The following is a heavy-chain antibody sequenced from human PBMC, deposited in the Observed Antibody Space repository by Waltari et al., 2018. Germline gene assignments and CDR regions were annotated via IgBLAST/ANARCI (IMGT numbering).Heavy chain of an antibody. J-gene: IGHJ6*02. V-gene: IGHV1-69*12. Sequence: QVQLVQSGAEVKKPGSSVKVSCKASGGTFSRYALSWVRQATGQGLEWMGGIIPSFGTANYAQKFQGRVTITADESTSTAYMELSSLRSEDTAVYYCARDPIVATIRSYYGMDVWGQGTTVTVSS. D-gene: IGHD5-12*01. CDR2: IIPSFGTA. CDR3: ARDPIVATIRSYYGMDV. CDR1: GGTFSRYA.